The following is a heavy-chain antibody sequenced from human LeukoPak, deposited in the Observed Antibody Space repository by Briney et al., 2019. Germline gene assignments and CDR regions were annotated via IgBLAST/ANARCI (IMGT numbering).Heavy chain of an antibody. Sequence: SETLSLTCAVYGGSFSGYYWSWIRQPPGKGLEWIGEINHSGSTNYNPSLKSRVTISVDTSKNQFSLKLSSVTAADTAVYYCARRITMVRGVIIKGWFDPWGQGTLVTVSS. V-gene: IGHV4-34*01. CDR1: GGSFSGYY. CDR2: INHSGST. D-gene: IGHD3-10*01. CDR3: ARRITMVRGVIIKGWFDP. J-gene: IGHJ5*02.